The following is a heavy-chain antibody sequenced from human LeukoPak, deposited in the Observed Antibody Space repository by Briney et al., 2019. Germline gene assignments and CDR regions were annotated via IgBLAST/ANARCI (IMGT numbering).Heavy chain of an antibody. CDR3: AKVGSGSYFKLNY. CDR2: ISGSGGST. V-gene: IGHV3-23*01. CDR1: GFTFDDYA. Sequence: GGSLRLSCAASGFTFDDYAMPWVRQAPGKGLEWVSAISGSGGSTYYADSVKGRFTISRDNSKNTLYLQMNSLRAEDTAVYYCAKVGSGSYFKLNYWGQGTLVTVSS. J-gene: IGHJ4*02. D-gene: IGHD1-26*01.